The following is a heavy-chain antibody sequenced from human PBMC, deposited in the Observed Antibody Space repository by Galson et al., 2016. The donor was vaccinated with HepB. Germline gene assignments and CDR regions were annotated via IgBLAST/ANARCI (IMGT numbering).Heavy chain of an antibody. CDR3: AKRHEYCPPVGCSVDY. Sequence: SLRLSCAASGFTFNKYGMHWVRQAPGKGLEWVAADSVHGGRKFYADAVKGRFTISRDSGNNMLFLQMTSLRADDTAVYYCAKRHEYCPPVGCSVDYWGQGTLVSVSS. J-gene: IGHJ4*02. D-gene: IGHD3-10*02. CDR1: GFTFNKYG. CDR2: DSVHGGRK. V-gene: IGHV3-30*18.